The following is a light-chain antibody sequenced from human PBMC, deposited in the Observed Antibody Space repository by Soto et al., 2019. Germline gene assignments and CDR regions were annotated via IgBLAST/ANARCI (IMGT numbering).Light chain of an antibody. CDR2: DTS. V-gene: IGKV1-5*01. Sequence: DIQMTQSPSTLSASVGDGVTITCRASQSLSGWLAWYQQKPGKAPNLLIYDTSSLKSGVPSRFSGSGSGTDFSLSISSLQPDDFATYYCQQYNSYSRTFGQGTKVDIK. CDR3: QQYNSYSRT. J-gene: IGKJ1*01. CDR1: QSLSGW.